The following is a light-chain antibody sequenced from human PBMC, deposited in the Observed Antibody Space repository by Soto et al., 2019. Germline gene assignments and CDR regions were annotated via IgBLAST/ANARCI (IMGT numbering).Light chain of an antibody. J-gene: IGKJ2*01. CDR3: QQYGSSPYT. Sequence: EIVLTQSPGTLSLSPGERATLSSRASQRVSSSYLAWYQQKPGQAPRLLIYDASSRATGIPDRFSGSGSGTDFTLTISRLEPEDFAVYFCQQYGSSPYTFGQGTKLEIK. CDR2: DAS. CDR1: QRVSSSY. V-gene: IGKV3-20*01.